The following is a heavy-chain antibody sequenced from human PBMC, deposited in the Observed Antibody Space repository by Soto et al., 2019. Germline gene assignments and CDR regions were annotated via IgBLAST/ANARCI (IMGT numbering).Heavy chain of an antibody. Sequence: SETLSLTCTVSGGSVSSGSYYWSWIRQPPGKGLEWIGYIYYSGSTNYNPSLKSRVTISVDTSKNQFSLKLSSVTAADTAVYYCARGAVNEHYYYGMDVWGQGTTVTVSS. V-gene: IGHV4-61*01. CDR3: ARGAVNEHYYYGMDV. J-gene: IGHJ6*02. D-gene: IGHD1-1*01. CDR2: IYYSGST. CDR1: GGSVSSGSYY.